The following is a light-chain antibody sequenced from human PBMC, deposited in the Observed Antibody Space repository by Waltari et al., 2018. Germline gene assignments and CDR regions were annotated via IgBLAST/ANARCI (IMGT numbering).Light chain of an antibody. CDR1: VLAKKY. Sequence: SYELTQPSSVSVSPGQTARITCSGDVLAKKYARWFQQRPGQAPVLVIYKDRERPSGIPERFSGSSSGTTVTLTISGAQVEDEADYYCYSAADNSVVFGGGTKLTVL. J-gene: IGLJ2*01. CDR3: YSAADNSVV. V-gene: IGLV3-27*01. CDR2: KDR.